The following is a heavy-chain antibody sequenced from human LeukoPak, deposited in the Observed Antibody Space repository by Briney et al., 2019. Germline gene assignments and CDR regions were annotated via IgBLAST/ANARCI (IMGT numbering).Heavy chain of an antibody. J-gene: IGHJ4*02. CDR2: INPSSDTT. CDR3: ARDPTAGTDLDY. V-gene: IGHV1-46*01. D-gene: IGHD6-19*01. CDR1: GYTFTSYY. Sequence: GASVKVSCKASGYTFTSYYIHWVRQAPGQGLEWMRIINPSSDTTSYAQKFQGRVSMTRDTSTSTVYMGLSSLRSDDTAVYYCARDPTAGTDLDYWGQGTLVTVSS.